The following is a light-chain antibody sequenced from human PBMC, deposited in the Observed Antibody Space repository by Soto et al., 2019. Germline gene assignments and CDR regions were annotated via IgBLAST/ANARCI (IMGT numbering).Light chain of an antibody. CDR1: QSISNW. V-gene: IGKV1-5*03. CDR2: KAS. J-gene: IGKJ1*01. Sequence: DIQMTQSPSTLSASVGDRVTITCRASQSISNWLAWYQQKPGKAPTLLIYKASTLESGVPSRFSGSGSGTAFTLTISSLQPDDFATYYCQQYNSYSRAFGQGTKVEIK. CDR3: QQYNSYSRA.